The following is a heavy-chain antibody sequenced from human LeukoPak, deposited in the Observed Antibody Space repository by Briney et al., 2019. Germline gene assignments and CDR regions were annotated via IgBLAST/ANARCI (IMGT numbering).Heavy chain of an antibody. D-gene: IGHD6-19*01. V-gene: IGHV3-48*02. CDR1: GFTFSNYC. Sequence: TGWALRLSCAASGFTFSNYCMNWVRQAPGKRLEWVSYISSSSDAIYYADSVKGRFTISRDNAENSLYLQLTSLRDEDTAVYYCARAMSSGYDYWGQGTLVTVSS. J-gene: IGHJ4*02. CDR3: ARAMSSGYDY. CDR2: ISSSSDAI.